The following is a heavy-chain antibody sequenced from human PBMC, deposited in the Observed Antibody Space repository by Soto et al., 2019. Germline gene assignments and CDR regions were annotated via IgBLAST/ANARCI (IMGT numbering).Heavy chain of an antibody. J-gene: IGHJ4*02. V-gene: IGHV4-39*01. CDR2: IYYSGTT. D-gene: IGHD6-19*01. CDR1: GGSISSSSYH. CDR3: ARSISVAMDF. Sequence: SETLSLTCTVSGGSISSSSYHWGWIRQPPGKGLEWIGSIYYSGTTYYNPSLKSRITISVDTSKNQFSLKLSSVTAADTAVYYCARSISVAMDFWGQGTLVTVS.